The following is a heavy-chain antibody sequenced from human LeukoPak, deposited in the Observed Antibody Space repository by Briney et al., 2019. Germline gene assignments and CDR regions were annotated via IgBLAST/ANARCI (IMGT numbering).Heavy chain of an antibody. D-gene: IGHD2-2*01. CDR2: MNPNSGNT. CDR3: ARLVSYCSSTSCLLFDY. V-gene: IGHV1-8*03. Sequence: VASVKVSCKASGYTFTSYDINWVRQATGQGLEWMGWMNPNSGNTGYAQKFQGRVTITRNTSISTAYMELSSLRSEDSAVYYCARLVSYCSSTSCLLFDYWGQGTLVTVSS. J-gene: IGHJ4*02. CDR1: GYTFTSYD.